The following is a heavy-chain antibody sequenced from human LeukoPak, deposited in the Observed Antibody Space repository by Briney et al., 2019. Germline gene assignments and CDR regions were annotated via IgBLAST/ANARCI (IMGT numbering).Heavy chain of an antibody. CDR2: ISSSSGST. J-gene: IGHJ4*02. CDR1: GFTFSNYA. V-gene: IGHV3-23*01. CDR3: ANRGLYSGVDY. Sequence: PGGSLRLSCAASGFTFSNYAMRWVRQAPGKGLTWVSAISSSSGSTYYADSVKGRFTISRDNSKNTLYLQMNSLRVEDTAVYYCANRGLYSGVDYWGQGTLVTVSS. D-gene: IGHD5-12*01.